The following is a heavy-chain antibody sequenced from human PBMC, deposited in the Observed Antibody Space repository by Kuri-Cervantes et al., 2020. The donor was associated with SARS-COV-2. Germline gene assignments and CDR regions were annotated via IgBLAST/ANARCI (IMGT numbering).Heavy chain of an antibody. V-gene: IGHV4-39*01. CDR3: ARLTTVTTFDY. D-gene: IGHD4-17*01. J-gene: IGHJ4*02. CDR2: IYYSGST. CDR1: GGSISSSSYY. Sequence: SQTLSLTCTVSGGSISSSSYYWGWIRQPPGKGLEWIGSIYYSGSTYYNPSLKSRVTISADTSKNQFSLKLSSVTAADTAVYYCARLTTVTTFDYWGQGTLVTVSS.